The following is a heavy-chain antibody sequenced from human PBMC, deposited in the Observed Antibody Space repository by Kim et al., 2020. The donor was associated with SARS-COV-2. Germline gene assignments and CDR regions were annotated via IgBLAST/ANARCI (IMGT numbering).Heavy chain of an antibody. CDR3: AKAEAYDY. CDR1: GFTFSSYG. Sequence: GGSLRLSCAASGFTFSSYGMHWVRQAPGKGLEWVAVISYDGSNKYYADSVKGRFTISRDNSKNTLYLQMNSLRAEDTAEYYCAKAEAYDYWGQGTLVTVSS. CDR2: ISYDGSNK. J-gene: IGHJ4*02. V-gene: IGHV3-30*18.